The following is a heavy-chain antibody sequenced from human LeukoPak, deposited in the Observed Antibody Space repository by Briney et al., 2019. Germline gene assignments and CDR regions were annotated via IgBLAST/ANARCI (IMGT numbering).Heavy chain of an antibody. CDR2: IYYSGST. D-gene: IGHD6-13*01. J-gene: IGHJ4*02. V-gene: IGHV4-39*07. Sequence: SETLSLTCTVSGGSISSSSYYWGWIRQPPGKGLEWIGSIYYSGSTYYNPSLKSRVTVSVDTSKNQFSLKLSSVTAADTAVYYCASVGDSSSWYYFDYWGQGTLVTVSS. CDR3: ASVGDSSSWYYFDY. CDR1: GGSISSSSYY.